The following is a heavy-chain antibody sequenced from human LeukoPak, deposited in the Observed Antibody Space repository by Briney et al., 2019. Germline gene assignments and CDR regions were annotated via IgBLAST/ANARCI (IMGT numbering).Heavy chain of an antibody. Sequence: GGSLRLSCAASGFSFSDYYMSWIRQAPGKGLEWLSYISSSSSYTNYADSVKGRFTISRDNAKNSLNLQMNSLRAEDTAVYYCARGRRWIAAVGPDYWGREPWSPSPQ. CDR3: ARGRRWIAAVGPDY. V-gene: IGHV3-11*05. CDR2: ISSSSSYT. CDR1: GFSFSDYY. J-gene: IGHJ4*02. D-gene: IGHD6-13*01.